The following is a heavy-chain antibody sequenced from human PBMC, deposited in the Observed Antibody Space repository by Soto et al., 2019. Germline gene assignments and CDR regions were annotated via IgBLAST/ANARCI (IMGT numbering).Heavy chain of an antibody. V-gene: IGHV4-30-4*01. CDR3: DRGYAVSAASPIQDKWSEH. CDR1: VCSIGGFDAY. D-gene: IGHD3-16*01. CDR2: IYSIGTT. J-gene: IGHJ5*02. Sequence: SETRSLTCTLFVCSIGGFDAYVSFIRQPPGRCLEWMGYIYSIGTTYYNPSLKGRLTISLAQSQVSLKLSSVTAAYTAVYYCDRGYAVSAASPIQDKWSEHWGKGNRVIV.